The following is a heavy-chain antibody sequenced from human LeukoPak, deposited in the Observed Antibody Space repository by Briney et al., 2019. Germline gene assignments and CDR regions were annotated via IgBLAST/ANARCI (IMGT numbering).Heavy chain of an antibody. CDR1: GFTFSSYA. D-gene: IGHD5-18*01. J-gene: IGHJ4*02. Sequence: GGSLRLSCAASGFTFSSYAMSWVRQAPGKGLEWVSAISGSGGSTYYADSVKGRFTIYRDNSKNTLYLQMNSLRAEDTAVYYCAKDDGYSYGYDYWGQGTLVTVSS. V-gene: IGHV3-23*01. CDR2: ISGSGGST. CDR3: AKDDGYSYGYDY.